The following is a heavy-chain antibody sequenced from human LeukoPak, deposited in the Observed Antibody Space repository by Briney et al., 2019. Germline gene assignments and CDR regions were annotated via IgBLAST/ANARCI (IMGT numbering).Heavy chain of an antibody. CDR3: ARSGIGRGFDI. D-gene: IGHD1-1*01. CDR1: AFSINKFW. CDR2: INSDATTT. Sequence: GGSLRLSCTASAFSINKFWMHWVREGPGKGLECVSRINSDATTTTYADSVKGRFTVSRDNAKNMVYLEMNSLRGDDTAVYYCARSGIGRGFDIWGQGATVTVSS. V-gene: IGHV3-74*03. J-gene: IGHJ3*02.